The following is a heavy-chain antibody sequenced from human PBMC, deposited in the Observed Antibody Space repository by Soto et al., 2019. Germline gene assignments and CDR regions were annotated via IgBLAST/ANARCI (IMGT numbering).Heavy chain of an antibody. CDR3: ARDPGRAAAGNYYYGIDV. CDR2: IIPIFGTA. V-gene: IGHV1-69*13. CDR1: GVSFSSYA. J-gene: IGHJ6*02. D-gene: IGHD6-13*01. Sequence: SVKVSCKASGVSFSSYAISGVRQAPGQGLEWMGGIIPIFGTANYAQEFQGRVTITADESTSTDYMALSSLRSEDTAVYYCARDPGRAAAGNYYYGIDVWGPGTPVTVSS.